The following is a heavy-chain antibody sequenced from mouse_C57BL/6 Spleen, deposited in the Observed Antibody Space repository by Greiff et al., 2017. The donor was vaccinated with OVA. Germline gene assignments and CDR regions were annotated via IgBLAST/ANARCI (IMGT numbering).Heavy chain of an antibody. CDR1: GYAFSSYW. CDR2: IYPGDGDT. J-gene: IGHJ4*01. D-gene: IGHD3-3*01. CDR3: ARGGPHGAMDY. Sequence: VKLQQSGAELVKPGASVKISCKASGYAFSSYWMNWVKQRPGKGLEWIGQIYPGDGDTNYNGKFKGKATLTADKSSSTAYMQLSSLTSEDSAVYCGARGGPHGAMDYWGQGTSVTVSS. V-gene: IGHV1-80*01.